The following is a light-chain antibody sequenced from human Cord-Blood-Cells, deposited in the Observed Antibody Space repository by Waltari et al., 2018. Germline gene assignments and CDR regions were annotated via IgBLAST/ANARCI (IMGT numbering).Light chain of an antibody. J-gene: IGLJ3*02. Sequence: QSVLTQPPSASGTPGQRVTISCSGSSSNIGSNTVNWYQQLPGTAPKLLIYRNNQRPPGVPDRCTGAKSGPSASLAISGLQSEDEADYYCAAWDDSLNGLVFGGGTKLTVL. V-gene: IGLV1-44*01. CDR3: AAWDDSLNGLV. CDR2: RNN. CDR1: SSNIGSNT.